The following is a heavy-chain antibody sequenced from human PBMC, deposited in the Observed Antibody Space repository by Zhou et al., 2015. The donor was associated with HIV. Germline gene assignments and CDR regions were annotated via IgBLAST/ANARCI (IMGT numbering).Heavy chain of an antibody. CDR2: ITPMFETQ. Sequence: LVQSGTEVRKPGSSVKVSCKASGGTFSGSDLSWVRQAPGQGLEWMGTITPMFETQTYAERFRARLTITVDKSTSAAYMELSSLTSEDAAVYFCARSSGNYDYAFDIWGQGTKIIVSS. V-gene: IGHV1-69*06. CDR1: GGTFSGSD. D-gene: IGHD3-22*01. J-gene: IGHJ3*02. CDR3: ARSSGNYDYAFDI.